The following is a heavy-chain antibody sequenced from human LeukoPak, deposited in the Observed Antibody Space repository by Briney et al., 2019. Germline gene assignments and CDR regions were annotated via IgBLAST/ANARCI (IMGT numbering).Heavy chain of an antibody. CDR3: ARLSTSVAGGDH. Sequence: PGGSLRLSSTASGFSFSISWMSWVRQTPGKGLEWVANIKKDGSEEYYVDSVKTRFTISRDNAKNSLYLQLNSLIVEDTAVYYCARLSTSVAGGDHWGQGTLVTVSS. CDR1: GFSFSISW. V-gene: IGHV3-7*01. D-gene: IGHD6-19*01. J-gene: IGHJ4*02. CDR2: IKKDGSEE.